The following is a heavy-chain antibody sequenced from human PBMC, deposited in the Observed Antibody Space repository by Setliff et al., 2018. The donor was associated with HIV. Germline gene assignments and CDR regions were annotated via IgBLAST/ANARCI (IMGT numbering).Heavy chain of an antibody. CDR3: AREGVGYNPFYYYGMDV. Sequence: ASETLSLTCTVSGGSISSGGYYWSWIRQHPGKGLEWIGHIYYTEITYYNPSLRSRLTIPLDTSKNQFSLKLSSVTAADTAVYFCAREGVGYNPFYYYGMDVWGQGTTVTVSS. D-gene: IGHD5-12*01. CDR1: GGSISSGGYY. J-gene: IGHJ6*02. V-gene: IGHV4-31*03. CDR2: IYYTEIT.